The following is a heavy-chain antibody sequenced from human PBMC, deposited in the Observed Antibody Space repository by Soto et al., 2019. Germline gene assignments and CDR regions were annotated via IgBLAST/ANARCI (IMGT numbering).Heavy chain of an antibody. Sequence: QVQLQQWGAGLLKPSETLSLTCAVSGGSFSGYYWSWIRQPPGKGLEWIGEINHSGSTNYNLSLKRRVTISVDTSKNQFSLKLSSVTAADTAVYYCARGGHSIFGVVITPAHRGNWFDPWGQGTLVTVSS. CDR1: GGSFSGYY. CDR3: ARGGHSIFGVVITPAHRGNWFDP. V-gene: IGHV4-34*01. D-gene: IGHD3-3*01. J-gene: IGHJ5*02. CDR2: INHSGST.